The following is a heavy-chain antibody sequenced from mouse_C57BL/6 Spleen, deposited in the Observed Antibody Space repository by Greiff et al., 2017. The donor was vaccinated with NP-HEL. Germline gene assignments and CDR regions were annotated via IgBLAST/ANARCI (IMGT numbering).Heavy chain of an antibody. CDR1: GYAFSSSW. V-gene: IGHV1-82*01. J-gene: IGHJ4*01. CDR3: ARLYYYAMDY. Sequence: VMLVESGPELVKPGASVKISCKASGYAFSSSWMNWVKQRPGKGLEWIGRIYPGDGDTNYNGKFKGKATLTADKSSSTAYMQLSSLTSEDSAVYFCARLYYYAMDYWGQGTSVTVSS. CDR2: IYPGDGDT.